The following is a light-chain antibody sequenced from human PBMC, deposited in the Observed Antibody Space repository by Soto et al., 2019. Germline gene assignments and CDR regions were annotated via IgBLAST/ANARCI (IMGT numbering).Light chain of an antibody. CDR3: CSRV. CDR2: EVT. J-gene: IGLJ3*02. V-gene: IGLV2-23*02. Sequence: QSALTQPASVSGSPGQSITISCTGTSSDVATYNLVSWYQQRPGTAPQLIIYEVTKRPSGVSTRFSGSQSGNTASLTISGLHADDEADYDCCSRVFGGGTKLTVL. CDR1: SSDVATYNL.